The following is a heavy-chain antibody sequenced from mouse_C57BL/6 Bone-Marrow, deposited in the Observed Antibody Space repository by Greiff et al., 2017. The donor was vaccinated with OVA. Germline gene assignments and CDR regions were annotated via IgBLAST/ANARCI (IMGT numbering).Heavy chain of an antibody. D-gene: IGHD1-1*01. V-gene: IGHV1-7*01. CDR3: GRGYYGSLDY. CDR1: GYTFTSYW. Sequence: QVQLQQSGAELAKPGASVKLSCKASGYTFTSYWMHWVKQRPGRGLEWIGYINPSSGYTKYNQKFKDKATLTADKSSSTAYMQLNSLTEEESAGEYCGRGYYGSLDYWGQGTTLTVSS. CDR2: INPSSGYT. J-gene: IGHJ2*01.